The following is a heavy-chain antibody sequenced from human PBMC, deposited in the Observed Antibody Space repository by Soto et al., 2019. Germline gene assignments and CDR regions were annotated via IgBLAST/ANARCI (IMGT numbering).Heavy chain of an antibody. D-gene: IGHD4-17*01. CDR1: CYTFSSYG. CDR2: SSAYNGNT. CDR3: ARGLGYGDYDAFDI. V-gene: IGHV1-18*01. J-gene: IGHJ3*02. Sequence: APGKVSCKASCYTFSSYGISWVRPAPGQRLEWMGWSSAYNGNTNYAQKLQGRVTMTTDTSTSTAYMELRSLRSDDTAVYYCARGLGYGDYDAFDIWGQGTMVTVSS.